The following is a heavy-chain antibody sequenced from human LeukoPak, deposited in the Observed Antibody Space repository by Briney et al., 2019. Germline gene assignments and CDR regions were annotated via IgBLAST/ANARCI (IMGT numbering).Heavy chain of an antibody. CDR2: ISGSGGST. J-gene: IGHJ4*02. CDR3: AKRPIVGATTPYYFDY. Sequence: GGSLRLSCAASGFTFSCDAMSSVRQAPGKGLELVTAISGSGGSTYYADSMKGRFTISRDNSKNTLYLQMNSLRAEDTAVYYCAKRPIVGATTPYYFDYWGQGTLVTVSS. V-gene: IGHV3-23*01. D-gene: IGHD1-26*01. CDR1: GFTFSCDA.